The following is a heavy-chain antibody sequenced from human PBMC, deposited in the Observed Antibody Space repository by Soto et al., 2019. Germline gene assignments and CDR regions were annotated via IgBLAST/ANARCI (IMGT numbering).Heavy chain of an antibody. CDR3: AKDQFPFTVTKLGDGMDV. D-gene: IGHD4-17*01. J-gene: IGHJ6*02. CDR1: GFTFSSYA. Sequence: GGSLRLSCAASGFTFSSYAMSWVRQAPGKGLEWVSAISGSGGSTYYADSVKGRFTISRDNSKNTLYLQMNSLRAEDTAVYYCAKDQFPFTVTKLGDGMDVWGQGTTVTVSS. V-gene: IGHV3-23*01. CDR2: ISGSGGST.